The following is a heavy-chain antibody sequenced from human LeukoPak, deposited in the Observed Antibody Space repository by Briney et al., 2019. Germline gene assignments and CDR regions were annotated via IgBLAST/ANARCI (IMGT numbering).Heavy chain of an antibody. J-gene: IGHJ6*03. CDR3: ARGAPSSSLYYYYMDV. D-gene: IGHD6-6*01. CDR2: IIPIFGTA. Sequence: ASVKVSCKASGGTFSSYAISWVRQAPGQGLEWMGGIIPIFGTANYAQKFQGRVTITTDESTSTAYMKLSSLRSEDTAVYYCARGAPSSSLYYYYMDVWDKGTTVTVSS. CDR1: GGTFSSYA. V-gene: IGHV1-69*05.